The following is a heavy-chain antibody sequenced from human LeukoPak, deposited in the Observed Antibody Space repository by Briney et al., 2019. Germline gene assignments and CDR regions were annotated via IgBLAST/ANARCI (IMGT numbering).Heavy chain of an antibody. V-gene: IGHV4-59*08. CDR3: ARHARPSGSYYRY. D-gene: IGHD1-26*01. J-gene: IGHJ4*02. CDR2: IYYSGST. CDR1: GGSISSYY. Sequence: SETLSLTCTVSGGSISSYYWSWIRQLPGKGLEWIGYIYYSGSTNYNPSLKSRVTISVDTSKNQFSLKLSSVTAADTAVYYCARHARPSGSYYRYWGQGTLVTVSS.